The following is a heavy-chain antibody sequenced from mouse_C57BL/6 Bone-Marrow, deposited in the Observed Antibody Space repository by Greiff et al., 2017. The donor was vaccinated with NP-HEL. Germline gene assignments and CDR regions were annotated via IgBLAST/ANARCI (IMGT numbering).Heavy chain of an antibody. D-gene: IGHD1-1*02. CDR2: IYPRSGNT. CDR1: GYTFTSYG. Sequence: QVQLQQSGAELARPGASVKLSCKASGYTFTSYGISWVKQRTGQGLEWIGEIYPRSGNTYYNEKFKGKATLTADKSSSTAYMELRSLTSEDSAVYFCARDDYGGYYYAMDYWGQGTSVTVSS. V-gene: IGHV1-81*01. CDR3: ARDDYGGYYYAMDY. J-gene: IGHJ4*01.